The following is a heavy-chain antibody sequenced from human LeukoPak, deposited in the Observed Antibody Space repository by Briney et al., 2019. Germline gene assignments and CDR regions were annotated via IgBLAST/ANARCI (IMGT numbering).Heavy chain of an antibody. CDR3: ARRKSASARTDY. J-gene: IGHJ4*02. Sequence: PSETLSLTCTVSGDSISSSSYYWVWIRQPPGKGLEWIGNIYYNGSTYYNPSLNSRVTISIDTSKNQFSLNLSSVTAADTAVYYCARRKSASARTDYWGQGTLVTVSS. CDR1: GDSISSSSYY. D-gene: IGHD3-10*01. CDR2: IYYNGST. V-gene: IGHV4-39*01.